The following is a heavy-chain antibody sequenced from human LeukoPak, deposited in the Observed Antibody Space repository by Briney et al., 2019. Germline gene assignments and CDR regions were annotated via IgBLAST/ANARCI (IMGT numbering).Heavy chain of an antibody. D-gene: IGHD6-13*01. CDR1: GFSFSDYN. CDR2: ISSSGSTI. V-gene: IGHV3-11*01. Sequence: TGGSLRLSCAAAGFSFSDYNMSWSRQAPGEGLERVSYISSSGSTIYYADSVKGRFTISRDDAKNSLYLQMNSLRAEDTAVYYCASSSRNWFDPWGQGTLVTVSS. J-gene: IGHJ5*02. CDR3: ASSSRNWFDP.